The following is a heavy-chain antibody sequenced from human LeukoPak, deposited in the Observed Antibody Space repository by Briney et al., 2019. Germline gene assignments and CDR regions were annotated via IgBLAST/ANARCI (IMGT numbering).Heavy chain of an antibody. V-gene: IGHV1-8*01. CDR2: MNPNSGDT. Sequence: VASVKVSCKASGYDFTKYVIHWVRQAPGQGLEWMGWMNPNSGDTGYAHKFQGRVTMTANTSINTAYMELSSLRSEDTAVYYCARMHYYDSGGSNWFDPWGQGTLVTVSS. J-gene: IGHJ5*02. CDR1: GYDFTKYV. CDR3: ARMHYYDSGGSNWFDP. D-gene: IGHD3-10*01.